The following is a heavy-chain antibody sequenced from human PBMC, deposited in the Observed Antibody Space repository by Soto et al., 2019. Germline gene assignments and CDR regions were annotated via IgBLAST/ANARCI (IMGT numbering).Heavy chain of an antibody. Sequence: GGSLRLSCAASGFTFDDYVMHWVRQAPGKGLEWVSGMSWNAGYISYASSVKGRFTISRDNTKNSLYLQMNSLRAEDTAVYYCARDRQPSSYIGLDVWGQGTTVTVSS. CDR3: ARDRQPSSYIGLDV. V-gene: IGHV3-9*01. J-gene: IGHJ6*02. CDR1: GFTFDDYV. CDR2: MSWNAGYI. D-gene: IGHD4-4*01.